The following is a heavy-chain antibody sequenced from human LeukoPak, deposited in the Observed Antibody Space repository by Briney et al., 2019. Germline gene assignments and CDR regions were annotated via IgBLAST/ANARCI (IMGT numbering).Heavy chain of an antibody. CDR2: ISGYNGNT. D-gene: IGHD6-13*01. J-gene: IGHJ4*02. CDR1: GYTFTSYG. V-gene: IGHV1-18*01. Sequence: ASVKVSCKASGYTFTSYGISWVRQAPGQGLEWMGWISGYNGNTNYAQTVQGRVTMTTDTSTSTAYMELRSLRSDDTAVYYCARKALLAAFDYWGQGTLVTVSS. CDR3: ARKALLAAFDY.